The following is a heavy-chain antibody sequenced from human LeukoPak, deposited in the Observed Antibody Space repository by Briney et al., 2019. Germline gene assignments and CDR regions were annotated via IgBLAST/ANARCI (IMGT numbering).Heavy chain of an antibody. V-gene: IGHV3-53*01. Sequence: GGSLRLSCAASGFTVSSNYMSWVRQAPGKGLEWVSFIYSDGSTYYADSVKGRFTISRDTSKNTLYLQMNSLRAEDTAVYFCARVVTGTTYLRLYYFDSWGQGTLVTVSS. CDR1: GFTVSSNY. CDR2: IYSDGST. CDR3: ARVVTGTTYLRLYYFDS. J-gene: IGHJ4*02. D-gene: IGHD1-7*01.